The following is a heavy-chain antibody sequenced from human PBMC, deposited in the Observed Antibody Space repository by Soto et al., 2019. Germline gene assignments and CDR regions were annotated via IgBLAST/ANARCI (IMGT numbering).Heavy chain of an antibody. CDR3: ARDDYGNYYYGMDV. CDR2: IYYSGST. D-gene: IGHD4-17*01. Sequence: PSETLSLTCTVSGGPISIAGYYWTWIRQHPGKGLEWIGYIYYSGSTYYNPSLESRVTISVDTSKNHFYLKLNSVTAADTAVYYCARDDYGNYYYGMDVWGQGTTVTVSS. J-gene: IGHJ6*02. CDR1: GGPISIAGYY. V-gene: IGHV4-31*03.